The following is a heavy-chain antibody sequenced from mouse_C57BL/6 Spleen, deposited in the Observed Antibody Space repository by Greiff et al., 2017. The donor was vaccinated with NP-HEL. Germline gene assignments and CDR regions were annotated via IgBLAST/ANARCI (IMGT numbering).Heavy chain of an antibody. CDR3: TRLWGLRGFDY. J-gene: IGHJ2*01. D-gene: IGHD2-2*01. CDR1: GFTFSDAW. V-gene: IGHV6-6*01. Sequence: EVKVEESGGGLVQPGGSMKLSCAASGFTFSDAWMDWVRQSPEKGLEWVAEIRNKANNHATYYAESVKGRFTISRDDSKSSVYLQMNSLRAEDTGIYYCTRLWGLRGFDYWGQGTTLTVSS. CDR2: IRNKANNHAT.